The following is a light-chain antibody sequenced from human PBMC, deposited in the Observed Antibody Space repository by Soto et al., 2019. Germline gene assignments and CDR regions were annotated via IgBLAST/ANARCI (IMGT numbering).Light chain of an antibody. CDR3: CSYAGSYTYVV. Sequence: QSALTQPRSVSGSPGQSVTISCTGTSSDVGGYNYVSWYQQHPGKAPKLMIYDVSKRPSGVPDRFSGSKSGNTASLTICGLQAEDEADYYCCSYAGSYTYVVFGGGTKLTV. V-gene: IGLV2-11*01. CDR1: SSDVGGYNY. J-gene: IGLJ2*01. CDR2: DVS.